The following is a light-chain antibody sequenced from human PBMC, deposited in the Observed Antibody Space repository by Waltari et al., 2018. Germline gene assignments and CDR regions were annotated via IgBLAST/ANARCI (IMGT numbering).Light chain of an antibody. J-gene: IGLJ3*02. CDR3: CSYAGSFSWV. CDR1: SSDVGAYNF. Sequence: QSALTQPRSVSGSPGQSVTISCTGTSSDVGAYNFVSWYQQHPGNAPKLILYDVSKWPSGVPERFSGSKSGNPASLTISGLQAEDEGDYYCCSYAGSFSWVFGGGTKLTVL. CDR2: DVS. V-gene: IGLV2-11*01.